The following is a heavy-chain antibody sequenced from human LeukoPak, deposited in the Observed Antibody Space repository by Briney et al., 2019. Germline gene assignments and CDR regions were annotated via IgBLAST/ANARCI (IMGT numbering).Heavy chain of an antibody. D-gene: IGHD3-16*02. J-gene: IGHJ4*02. CDR1: GFTFSSYA. Sequence: GGSLRLSCAASGFTFSSYAMHWVRQAPGKGLEWVAVISYDGSNKYYADSVKGRFTISRDNSKNTLYLQMNSLRAEDTAVYYCARDGQLYYDYVWGSYLDCWGQGTLVTVSS. CDR2: ISYDGSNK. V-gene: IGHV3-30-3*01. CDR3: ARDGQLYYDYVWGSYLDC.